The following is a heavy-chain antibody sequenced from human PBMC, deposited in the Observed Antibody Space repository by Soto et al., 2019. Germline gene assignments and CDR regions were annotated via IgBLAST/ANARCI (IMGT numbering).Heavy chain of an antibody. D-gene: IGHD3-22*01. CDR3: ARDTPVEYYDSSGYYYSPGDY. V-gene: IGHV1-18*04. CDR1: GYTFTSYG. J-gene: IGHJ4*01. CDR2: ISAYNGNT. Sequence: ASVKVSCKASGYTFTSYGISWVRQAPGQGLEWMGWISAYNGNTNYAQKLQGRVTMTTDTSTSTAYMELRSLRSDDTAVYYCARDTPVEYYDSSGYYYSPGDYWGHGTLVPVSP.